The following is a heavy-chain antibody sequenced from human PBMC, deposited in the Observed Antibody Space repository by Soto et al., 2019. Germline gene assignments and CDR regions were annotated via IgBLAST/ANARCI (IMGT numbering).Heavy chain of an antibody. J-gene: IGHJ4*02. CDR2: IWYDGSHK. CDR1: GGMFRRYR. Sequence: GSLRAPWAVSGGMFRRYRMHGVRQAPGKGLEWVAVIWYDGSHKYYADSVKGRFSISRDNSENTLYLQMNSLRAEDTAVYYCARVYCSGGSCYHLDYWGQGT. CDR3: ARVYCSGGSCYHLDY. V-gene: IGHV3-33*01. D-gene: IGHD2-15*01.